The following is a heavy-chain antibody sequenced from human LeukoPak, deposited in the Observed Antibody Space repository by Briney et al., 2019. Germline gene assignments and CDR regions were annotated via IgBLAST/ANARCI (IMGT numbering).Heavy chain of an antibody. CDR1: GFTFSSHW. CDR2: TNEAGSGQ. J-gene: IGHJ4*02. CDR3: SNKRDY. V-gene: IGHV3-7*01. Sequence: GGSLRLSCTASGFTFSSHWMTWVRQAPGKGLEWVANTNEAGSGQNYVGSVKGRFTVSRDNAKNSLYLQMNSLRAEDTAIYYCSNKRDYWGQGTLVTVSS.